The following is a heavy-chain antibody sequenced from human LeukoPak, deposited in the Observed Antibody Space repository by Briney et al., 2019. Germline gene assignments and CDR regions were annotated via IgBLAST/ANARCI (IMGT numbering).Heavy chain of an antibody. CDR3: ARRSSGWSGEAYYFDY. J-gene: IGHJ4*02. V-gene: IGHV4-59*01. D-gene: IGHD6-19*01. CDR2: IYYRGST. CDR1: GGSISNYY. Sequence: SETLSLTCTVSGGSISNYYWTWIRQPPGKGLEWLGNIYYRGSTNYNTSLKSRVSISVDTSKNQFSLKLTSVTAADTAVYYCARRSSGWSGEAYYFDYWGQGTLVTVSS.